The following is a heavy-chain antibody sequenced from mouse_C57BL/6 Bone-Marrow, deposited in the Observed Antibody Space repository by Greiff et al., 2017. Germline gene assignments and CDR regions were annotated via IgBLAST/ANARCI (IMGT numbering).Heavy chain of an antibody. V-gene: IGHV1-15*01. Sequence: VQLQESGAELVRPGASVTLSCKASGYTFTDYEMHWVKQTPVHGLEWIGAIDPETGGTAYNQKFKGTAILTADKSSSTAYMELRSLTSEDSAVYYCARPRGLGAYWGQGTLVTVSA. CDR3: ARPRGLGAY. J-gene: IGHJ3*01. D-gene: IGHD3-1*01. CDR2: IDPETGGT. CDR1: GYTFTDYE.